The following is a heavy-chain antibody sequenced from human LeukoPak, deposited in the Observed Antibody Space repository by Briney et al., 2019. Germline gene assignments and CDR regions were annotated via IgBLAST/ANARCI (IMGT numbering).Heavy chain of an antibody. CDR1: GFTFSNYW. V-gene: IGHV3-7*01. Sequence: GGSLRLSCAASGFTFSNYWMSWVRQAPGKGLEWVANVKQDGSEKYYVDPVKGRFTISRDNAKNSVYLQMNNLRGEDTAVYYCARLYDFWSGYWPYYFDYWGQGTLVTVSS. J-gene: IGHJ4*02. D-gene: IGHD3-3*01. CDR3: ARLYDFWSGYWPYYFDY. CDR2: VKQDGSEK.